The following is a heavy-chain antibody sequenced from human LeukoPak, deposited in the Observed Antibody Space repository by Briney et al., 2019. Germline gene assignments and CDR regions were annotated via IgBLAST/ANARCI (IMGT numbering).Heavy chain of an antibody. CDR3: ARDVAHQDFWSGYYSNWFDP. D-gene: IGHD3-3*01. J-gene: IGHJ5*02. CDR2: IYYSGST. CDR1: GGSISSYY. Sequence: SETLSLTCTVSGGSISSYYWSWIRQPPGKGLEWIGYIYYSGSTNYNPSLKSRVTISVDTSKNQFSLKLSSVTAADTAVYYCARDVAHQDFWSGYYSNWFDPWGQGTLVTVSS. V-gene: IGHV4-59*01.